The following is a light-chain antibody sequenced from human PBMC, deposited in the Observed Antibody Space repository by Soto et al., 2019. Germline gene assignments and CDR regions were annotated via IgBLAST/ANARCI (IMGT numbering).Light chain of an antibody. J-gene: IGKJ1*01. CDR3: QQYNNWPWT. Sequence: EIVMTQSPATLSVSPGERATLSCRASQSVRSNLAWYQQKPGQAPRLLIYGASTRATGIPARFSGSGCGTEFTLTISSLQSEDFAVYYCQQYNNWPWTFGQGTKAEIK. CDR2: GAS. V-gene: IGKV3-15*01. CDR1: QSVRSN.